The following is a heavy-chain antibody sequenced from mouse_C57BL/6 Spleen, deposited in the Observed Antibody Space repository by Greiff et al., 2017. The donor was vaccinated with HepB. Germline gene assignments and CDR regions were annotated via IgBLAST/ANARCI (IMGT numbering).Heavy chain of an antibody. Sequence: QVQLQQPGAELVKPGASVKMSCKASGYTFTSYWITWVKQRPGQGLEWIGDIYPGSGSTNYNEKFKSKATLTVDTSSSTAYMQLSSLTSEDSAVYYCARFLYDYGYAMDYWGLGTSVTVSS. J-gene: IGHJ4*01. CDR1: GYTFTSYW. CDR3: ARFLYDYGYAMDY. CDR2: IYPGSGST. V-gene: IGHV1-55*01. D-gene: IGHD2-4*01.